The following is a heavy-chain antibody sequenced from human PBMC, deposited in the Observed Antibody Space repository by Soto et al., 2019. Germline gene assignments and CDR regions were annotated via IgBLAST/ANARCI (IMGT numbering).Heavy chain of an antibody. CDR1: GASISGFY. Sequence: SETLSLTCTVSGASISGFYWSWIRKSAGKGLEWIGRIYATATTDYNPSLKSRVMMSVDTSKKQFSLKLRSVTAADTAVYYCVRDGTKTLRDWFDPWGQGISVTVSS. V-gene: IGHV4-4*07. D-gene: IGHD1-1*01. CDR3: VRDGTKTLRDWFDP. CDR2: IYATATT. J-gene: IGHJ5*02.